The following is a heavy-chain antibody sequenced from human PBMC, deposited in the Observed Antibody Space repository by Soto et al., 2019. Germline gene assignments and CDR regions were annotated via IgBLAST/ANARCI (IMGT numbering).Heavy chain of an antibody. CDR1: GYTFTSYG. J-gene: IGHJ6*02. D-gene: IGHD2-2*01. V-gene: IGHV1-18*01. CDR2: ISAYNGNT. CDR3: ARDAQYCSSTSCPSVYYYYGMDV. Sequence: ASVKVSCKASGYTFTSYGISWVRQAPGQGLEWMGWISAYNGNTNYAQKLQGRVTMTTDTSTSTAYMELRSLRSGDTAVYYCARDAQYCSSTSCPSVYYYYGMDVWGQGTTVT.